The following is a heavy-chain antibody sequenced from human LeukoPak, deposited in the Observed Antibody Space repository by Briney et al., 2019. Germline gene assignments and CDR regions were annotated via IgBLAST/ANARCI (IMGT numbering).Heavy chain of an antibody. J-gene: IGHJ5*02. Sequence: GGSLRLSCAASGFTFSSYSMNWVRQAPGKGLEWVSSISSSSSYIYYADSVKGRFTISRDNAKNSLYPQMNSLRAEDTAVYYCARRGVSGRGTNWFDPWGQGTLVTVSS. D-gene: IGHD3-10*01. CDR2: ISSSSSYI. CDR3: ARRGVSGRGTNWFDP. CDR1: GFTFSSYS. V-gene: IGHV3-21*01.